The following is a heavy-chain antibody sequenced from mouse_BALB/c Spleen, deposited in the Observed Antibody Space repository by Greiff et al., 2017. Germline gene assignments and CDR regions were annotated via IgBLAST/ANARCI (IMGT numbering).Heavy chain of an antibody. CDR3: VRDVGDY. D-gene: IGHD3-3*01. V-gene: IGHV10-1*02. CDR1: GFTFNTYA. J-gene: IGHJ2*01. CDR2: IRSKSNNYAT. Sequence: GGGLVQPKGSLKLSCAASGFTFNTYAMNWVRQAPGKGLEWVARIRSKSNNYATYYADSVKDRFTISRDDSQSMLYLQMNNLKTEDTAMYYCVRDVGDYWGQGTTLTVSS.